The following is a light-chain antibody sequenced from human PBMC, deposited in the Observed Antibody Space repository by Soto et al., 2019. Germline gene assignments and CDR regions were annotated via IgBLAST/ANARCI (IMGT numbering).Light chain of an antibody. CDR3: QQSYSTLWT. CDR1: QSISSY. CDR2: AAS. V-gene: IGKV1-39*01. J-gene: IGKJ1*01. Sequence: DIQMTQSPSSLSASVVGRVSITRLSSQSISSYLNWYQQKPGKAPKLLIYAASSLQSGVPSRFSGSGSGTDFTLTISSLQPEDFATYYCQQSYSTLWTFGQGTKVDIK.